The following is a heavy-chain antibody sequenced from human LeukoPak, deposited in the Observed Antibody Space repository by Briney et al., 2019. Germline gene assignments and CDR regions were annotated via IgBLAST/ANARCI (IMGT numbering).Heavy chain of an antibody. CDR1: GGSFSGYY. V-gene: IGHV4-59*01. CDR3: ARGDSDYGDY. J-gene: IGHJ4*02. Sequence: SETLSLTCAVYGGSFSGYYWSWIRQPPGMGLEWIGYIYYSGSTNYNPSLKSRVTISVDTSKNQFSLKLSSVTAADTAVYYCARGDSDYGDYWGQGTLVTVSS. CDR2: IYYSGST. D-gene: IGHD3-10*01.